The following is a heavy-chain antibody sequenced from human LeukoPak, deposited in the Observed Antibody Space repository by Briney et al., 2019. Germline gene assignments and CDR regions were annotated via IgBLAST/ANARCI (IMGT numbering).Heavy chain of an antibody. D-gene: IGHD5-24*01. V-gene: IGHV3-23*05. J-gene: IGHJ4*02. CDR2: IGSDNKP. Sequence: AGGSLRLSCEASGFTFSAYAMTWVRQAPGQGLEWVSSIGSDNKPHYSDSVKGRFTISRDNSKNTLYLQMNSLRAEDTAVYYCAKITKEMATLLENRLGLDYWGQGTLVTVSS. CDR1: GFTFSAYA. CDR3: AKITKEMATLLENRLGLDY.